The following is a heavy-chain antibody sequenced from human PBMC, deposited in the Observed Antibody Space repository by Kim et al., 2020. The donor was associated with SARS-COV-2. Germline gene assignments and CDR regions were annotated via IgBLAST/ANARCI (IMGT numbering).Heavy chain of an antibody. V-gene: IGHV4-30-4*01. CDR1: GGAIRSGDYY. CDR2: VYYTGST. CDR3: ARGPTAARNFFDH. Sequence: SETLSLTCTVSGGAIRSGDYYWSWIRQPPGKGLEWIGYVYYTGSTYYNPSLKSRVSMSVDTSKNHFSLKLTSVTAADTAVDYCARGPTAARNFFDHWGQG. D-gene: IGHD1-1*01. J-gene: IGHJ4*02.